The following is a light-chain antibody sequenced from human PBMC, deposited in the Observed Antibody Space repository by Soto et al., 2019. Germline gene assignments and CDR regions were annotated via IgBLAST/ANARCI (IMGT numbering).Light chain of an antibody. J-gene: IGKJ5*01. CDR3: QQSYMDPIT. CDR1: QSISTY. V-gene: IGKV1-39*01. Sequence: DIQMTQSPFSLSASVGNRVTITFRASQSISTYLNWYQKKPGKAPNLLIYDASRLQSGVPSRFSGSGGGTDFTLSISSVQPEDFETYFCQQSYMDPITFGQGTRLEIK. CDR2: DAS.